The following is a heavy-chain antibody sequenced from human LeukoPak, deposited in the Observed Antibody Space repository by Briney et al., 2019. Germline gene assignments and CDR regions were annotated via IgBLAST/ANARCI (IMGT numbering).Heavy chain of an antibody. Sequence: SGGSLRLSCAASGFTFSSFAMSWVRQAPGKGLEWVSAISGSGGSTYYADSVKGRFTISRDNSKNTLYLQMNSLRAEDTAVYYCAKEGYYDSSGSLDYWGQGTLVTVSS. D-gene: IGHD3-22*01. CDR1: GFTFSSFA. CDR3: AKEGYYDSSGSLDY. CDR2: ISGSGGST. J-gene: IGHJ4*02. V-gene: IGHV3-23*01.